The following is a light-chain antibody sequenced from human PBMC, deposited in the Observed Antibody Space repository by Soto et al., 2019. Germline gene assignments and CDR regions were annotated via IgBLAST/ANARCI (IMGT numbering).Light chain of an antibody. Sequence: IVMTQSPATLSVSPGERATLSCRASQSINSNLAWYQQKPGQAPRLLLFRASIRATGFTARFSGSGSGTEFNITISSLQSEDSAIYYCQQYNNWPRVTFGGGTKVEIK. CDR3: QQYNNWPRVT. J-gene: IGKJ4*01. CDR1: QSINSN. V-gene: IGKV3-15*01. CDR2: RAS.